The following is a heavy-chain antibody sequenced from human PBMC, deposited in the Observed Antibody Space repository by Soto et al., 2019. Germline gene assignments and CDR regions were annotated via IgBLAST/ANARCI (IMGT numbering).Heavy chain of an antibody. D-gene: IGHD4-17*01. V-gene: IGHV4-39*01. J-gene: IGHJ6*02. Sequence: QLQLQESGPGLVKPSETLSLTCTVSGGSISSSFHYWGWIRQPPGKGLEWSGSIYNSGRTYYNPSLKSRVTIPVDTSRNQFSLKLTSVTAADTALYYCARCDYGYGLDVWGQGTTVTVSS. CDR2: IYNSGRT. CDR1: GGSISSSFHY. CDR3: ARCDYGYGLDV.